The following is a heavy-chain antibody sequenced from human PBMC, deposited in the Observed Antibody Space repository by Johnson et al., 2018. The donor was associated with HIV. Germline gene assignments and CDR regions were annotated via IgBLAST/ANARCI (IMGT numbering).Heavy chain of an antibody. V-gene: IGHV3-53*01. Sequence: EVQLVESGGGLIQPGGSLRLSCTASGFILSGNYMNWVRQAPGRGLEWVSVIYSGGSTYYADYEKGRFIISKEHSKNRLYLQMNSLRAEDTAKYYCASKGSGWALDVWGQGTMVTVSS. CDR1: GFILSGNY. CDR2: IYSGGST. D-gene: IGHD6-19*01. CDR3: ASKGSGWALDV. J-gene: IGHJ3*01.